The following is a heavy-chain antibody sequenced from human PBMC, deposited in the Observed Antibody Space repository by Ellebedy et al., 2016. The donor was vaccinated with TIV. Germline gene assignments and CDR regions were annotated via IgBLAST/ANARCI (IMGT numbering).Heavy chain of an antibody. V-gene: IGHV4-34*01. D-gene: IGHD1-1*01. CDR2: VDHRGSI. J-gene: IGHJ5*02. Sequence: SETLSLTXAVYGGSLSGYYWSWIRQSPGKGLGWIGEVDHRGSINFNPSLKSRVTISLDTSKNQFSLKLSSVTAADTAVYYCARHQHTTGQAGLLNWFDPWGQGILVTVSS. CDR3: ARHQHTTGQAGLLNWFDP. CDR1: GGSLSGYY.